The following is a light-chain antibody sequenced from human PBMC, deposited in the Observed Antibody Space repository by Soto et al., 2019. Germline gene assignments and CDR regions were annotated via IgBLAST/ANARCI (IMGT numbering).Light chain of an antibody. Sequence: DIQMIQSPSSVSASVGDTVTITCRASQGLKFLAWYQQKPGKAPRLLIYEATNLQSGVPPRFSGSGSGTDFTLTISSLQPEDFATYFCQQANSFPITFGQGTRLEI. V-gene: IGKV1-12*01. CDR3: QQANSFPIT. CDR1: QGLKF. J-gene: IGKJ5*01. CDR2: EAT.